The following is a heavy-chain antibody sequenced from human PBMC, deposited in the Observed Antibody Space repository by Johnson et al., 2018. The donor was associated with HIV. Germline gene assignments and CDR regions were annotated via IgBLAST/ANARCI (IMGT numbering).Heavy chain of an antibody. Sequence: VQLVESGGGVVRPGGSLRLSCAASGFTFDDYGMSWVRQAPGKGLEWVANIKQDGSEKIYADSVKGRFTISRDISQNTLYLQMHSLRAEDTAVYYCARDPPLIYGSGSLDAFDIWGQGTMVTVSS. CDR2: IKQDGSEK. CDR1: GFTFDDYG. V-gene: IGHV3-7*03. CDR3: ARDPPLIYGSGSLDAFDI. J-gene: IGHJ3*02. D-gene: IGHD3-10*01.